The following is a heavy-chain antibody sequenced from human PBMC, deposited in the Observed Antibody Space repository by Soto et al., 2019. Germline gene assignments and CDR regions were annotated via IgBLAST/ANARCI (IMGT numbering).Heavy chain of an antibody. Sequence: PGGSLRLSCAASGFTFSGSAMHWVRQASGKGLEWVGRIRSKANSYATAYAASVKGRFTISRDDSKNTAYLQMNSLKTEDTAVYYCTRTAAYYDFWSGYLAGMDVWGQGTTVTVSS. J-gene: IGHJ6*02. CDR3: TRTAAYYDFWSGYLAGMDV. V-gene: IGHV3-73*01. CDR2: IRSKANSYAT. CDR1: GFTFSGSA. D-gene: IGHD3-3*01.